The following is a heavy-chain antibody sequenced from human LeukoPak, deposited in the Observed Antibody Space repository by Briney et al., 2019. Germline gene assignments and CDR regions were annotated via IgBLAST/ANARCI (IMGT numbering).Heavy chain of an antibody. Sequence: GASVKVSCKVSGYTLTELSMHWVRQAPGKGLEWMGGFDPEDGETIYAQKFQGRVTMTEDTSTDTAYMELSSLRSEDTAVYYCATAPYDYVWGSYLPFDYWGRGTLVTVSS. CDR2: FDPEDGET. J-gene: IGHJ4*02. V-gene: IGHV1-24*01. CDR3: ATAPYDYVWGSYLPFDY. CDR1: GYTLTELS. D-gene: IGHD3-16*02.